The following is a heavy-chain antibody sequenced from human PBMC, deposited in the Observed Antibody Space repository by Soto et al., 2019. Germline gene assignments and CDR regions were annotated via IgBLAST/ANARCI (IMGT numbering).Heavy chain of an antibody. CDR2: INPSGGST. J-gene: IGHJ5*02. V-gene: IGHV1-46*01. D-gene: IGHD2-2*01. CDR3: ARDLCTPRFSP. CDR1: GYTFTSYY. Sequence: QVQLVQSGAAVKKPGASVKVSCKASGYTFTSYYMHWVRQTPGQGLEWMGIINPSGGSTSYAQKCEGRVIMTRDTSMSTVYMELSSLRSEDTAVYYCARDLCTPRFSPWGQGSLVTV.